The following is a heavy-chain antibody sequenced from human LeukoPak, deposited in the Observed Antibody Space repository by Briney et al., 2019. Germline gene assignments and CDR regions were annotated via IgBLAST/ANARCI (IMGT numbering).Heavy chain of an antibody. Sequence: SETLSVTCIVSGGSINSYYWSWIRQPPGKGLEWIGSIYYSGSTYYNPSLKSRVTISVDTSKNQFSLKLSSVTVADTAVYYCARPKYYYDSSGYLSYYYYGMDVWGQGTTVTVSS. D-gene: IGHD3-22*01. CDR1: GGSINSYY. J-gene: IGHJ6*02. CDR3: ARPKYYYDSSGYLSYYYYGMDV. V-gene: IGHV4-59*05. CDR2: IYYSGST.